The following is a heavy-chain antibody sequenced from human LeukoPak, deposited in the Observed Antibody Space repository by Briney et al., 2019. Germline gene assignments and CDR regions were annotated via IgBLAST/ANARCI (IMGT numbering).Heavy chain of an antibody. D-gene: IGHD3-22*01. Sequence: GGSLRLSCAASGFTFSSYWMHWVRQAPGKGLVWVSRINRDGSSTSYADSVKGRFTISRDNAKNPLYLQMNSLRAEDTAVYYCARDLGQYYYNSSGLGFDYWGQGTLVTVSS. CDR2: INRDGSST. CDR1: GFTFSSYW. V-gene: IGHV3-74*01. CDR3: ARDLGQYYYNSSGLGFDY. J-gene: IGHJ4*02.